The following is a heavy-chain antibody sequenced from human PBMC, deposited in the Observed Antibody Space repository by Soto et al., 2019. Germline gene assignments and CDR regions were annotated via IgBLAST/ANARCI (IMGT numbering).Heavy chain of an antibody. Sequence: GGSLRLSCTASGFTFSNYWMSWVRQAPGKGLEWVANINQEGSEKDYVDSVKGRFTTSRDYAKNSLFLQMNSLRAEDTAVYYCARGGQHFRNPLWDNYYYGMDVWGQGTTVTVSS. CDR3: ARGGQHFRNPLWDNYYYGMDV. CDR2: INQEGSEK. J-gene: IGHJ6*02. V-gene: IGHV3-7*05. CDR1: GFTFSNYW. D-gene: IGHD3-16*01.